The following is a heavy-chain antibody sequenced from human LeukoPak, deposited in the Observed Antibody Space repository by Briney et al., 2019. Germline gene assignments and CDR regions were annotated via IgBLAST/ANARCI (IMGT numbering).Heavy chain of an antibody. V-gene: IGHV3-21*01. J-gene: IGHJ4*02. CDR3: ARDYCSGGSCYLYGY. Sequence: GGSLLLSCAASGFSFSSYSMNWVRQAPGKGLEWVSSISSSSSYIYYADSMKGRFTISRDNAKNSLYLKMSSLRAEDTAVYYCARDYCSGGSCYLYGYWGQGTLVTVSS. D-gene: IGHD2-15*01. CDR1: GFSFSSYS. CDR2: ISSSSSYI.